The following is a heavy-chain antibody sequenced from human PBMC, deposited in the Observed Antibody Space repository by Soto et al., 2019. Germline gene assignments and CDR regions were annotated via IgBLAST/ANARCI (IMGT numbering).Heavy chain of an antibody. D-gene: IGHD3-10*01. CDR3: ARGSRLLWFGELSSNFDY. CDR1: GGSFSGYY. V-gene: IGHV4-34*01. Sequence: SETLSLTGAVYGGSFSGYYWRWIRQPPGKGLEWIGEINHSGSTNYNPSLKSRVTISVDTSKNQCSLKLSSVTAADTAVYYCARGSRLLWFGELSSNFDYWGQGTLVTVSS. J-gene: IGHJ4*02. CDR2: INHSGST.